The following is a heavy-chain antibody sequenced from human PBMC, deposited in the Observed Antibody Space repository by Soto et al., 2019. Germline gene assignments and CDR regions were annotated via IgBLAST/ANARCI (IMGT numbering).Heavy chain of an antibody. CDR3: ARGRYGDY. J-gene: IGHJ4*02. CDR1: GYAFTTYG. Sequence: QVHLVQSGAEVKKPGASVKVSCKGSGYAFTTYGITWVRQAPGQGLEWMGWISAHNGNTNYAQKLQGGVTVTRDTSTSTASMELRSLRSDDTAVYYCARGRYGDYWGQGALVTVSS. CDR2: ISAHNGNT. V-gene: IGHV1-18*01. D-gene: IGHD1-1*01.